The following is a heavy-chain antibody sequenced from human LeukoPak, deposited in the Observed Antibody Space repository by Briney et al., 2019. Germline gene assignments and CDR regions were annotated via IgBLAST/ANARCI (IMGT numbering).Heavy chain of an antibody. Sequence: GGSLRLSCAASGFTVSTSYMTWVRQAPGKGLEWVSIIYGGGGKFHADSVKGRFTISRHNSENTLYLQMNSLRPEDTAVYYCARVGVGTVAGNYFDDWGQGTLVTVSS. CDR3: ARVGVGTVAGNYFDD. J-gene: IGHJ4*02. CDR2: IYGGGGK. D-gene: IGHD6-19*01. V-gene: IGHV3-53*04. CDR1: GFTVSTSY.